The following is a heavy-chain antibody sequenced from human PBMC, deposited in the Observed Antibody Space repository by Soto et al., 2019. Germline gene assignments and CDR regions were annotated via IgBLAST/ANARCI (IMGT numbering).Heavy chain of an antibody. CDR1: GYSISSSNW. CDR2: IYYSGNT. V-gene: IGHV4-28*01. Sequence: QVQLQESGPGLVKPSDTLSLTCAVSGYSISSSNWWGWIRQPPGKGLEWIGYIYYSGNTYYNPSLKSRVTMSVDTYKNQFSLKLRSVTAVDTAVYYCARTGALLWFRDGDAFDIWGPRDNGHRLF. D-gene: IGHD3-10*01. J-gene: IGHJ3*02. CDR3: ARTGALLWFRDGDAFDI.